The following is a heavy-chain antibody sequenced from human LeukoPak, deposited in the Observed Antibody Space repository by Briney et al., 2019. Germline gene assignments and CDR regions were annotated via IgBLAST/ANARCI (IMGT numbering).Heavy chain of an antibody. D-gene: IGHD6-6*01. CDR3: AKDRYSSSSLYYFDY. CDR2: ISWNSGSI. V-gene: IGHV3-9*03. J-gene: IGHJ4*02. Sequence: GGSLRLSCAASGFTFDDYAMHWVRQAPGKGLEWVSGISWNSGSIGYADSVKGRFTISRDNAKNSLYLQMNSLRAEDMALYYCAKDRYSSSSLYYFDYWGQGTLVTVSS. CDR1: GFTFDDYA.